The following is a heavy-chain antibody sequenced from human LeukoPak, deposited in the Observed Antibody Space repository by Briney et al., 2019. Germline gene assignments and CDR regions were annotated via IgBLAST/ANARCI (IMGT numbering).Heavy chain of an antibody. Sequence: ASVKVSCKASGYTFTSYGISWVRQAPGQGLEWMGRINPNSGGTNYAQKFQGRVTMTRDTSISTAYMELSRLRSDDTAVYYCARVRVRYSSGWFDYWGQGTLVTVSS. V-gene: IGHV1-2*06. J-gene: IGHJ4*02. CDR3: ARVRVRYSSGWFDY. D-gene: IGHD6-19*01. CDR2: INPNSGGT. CDR1: GYTFTSYG.